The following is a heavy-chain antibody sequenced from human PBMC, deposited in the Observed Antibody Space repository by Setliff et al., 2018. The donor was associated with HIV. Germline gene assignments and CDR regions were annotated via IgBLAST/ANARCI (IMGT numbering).Heavy chain of an antibody. V-gene: IGHV4-39*02. CDR1: GDSMSTSSSY. J-gene: IGHJ4*02. D-gene: IGHD3-22*01. CDR2: LYYSGST. CDR3: ARDTYDSRGYFFGY. Sequence: SETLSLTCTVSGDSMSTSSSYWGWIRQPPGKGLEGIGTLYYSGSTYYNPSLKSRVTISVYTSKKQFILKLTSVTAADTAIYSCARDTYDSRGYFFGYWGQGTLVTVSS.